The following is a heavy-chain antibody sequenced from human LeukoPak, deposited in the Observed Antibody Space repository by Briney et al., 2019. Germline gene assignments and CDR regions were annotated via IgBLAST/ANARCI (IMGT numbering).Heavy chain of an antibody. CDR2: IYYSGST. D-gene: IGHD3-22*01. CDR3: ARRKDYYDSTGYKGPFFDH. Sequence: PSETLSLTCTVSGASISSYYWSWIRQPPGKGLEWIGYIYYSGSTNYNPSLKSRVTISVDTSKNQFSLKLTSVTAADTAVYYCARRKDYYDSTGYKGPFFDHWGQGILVTVSS. J-gene: IGHJ4*02. CDR1: GASISSYY. V-gene: IGHV4-59*08.